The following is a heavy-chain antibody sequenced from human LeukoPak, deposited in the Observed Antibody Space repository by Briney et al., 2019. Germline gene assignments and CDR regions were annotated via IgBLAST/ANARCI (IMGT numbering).Heavy chain of an antibody. CDR3: ARVGKGSSWYYFDY. CDR1: GFSFGSYA. J-gene: IGHJ4*02. V-gene: IGHV3-23*01. CDR2: ISGSGSHA. Sequence: GGSLRLSCAASGFSFGSYAMGWTRQAPGQGLEWVSAISGSGSHANYAESVKGRFTISRDNSKNTLYLQMNSLRAEDTAVYYCARVGKGSSWYYFDYWGQGTLVTVSS. D-gene: IGHD6-13*01.